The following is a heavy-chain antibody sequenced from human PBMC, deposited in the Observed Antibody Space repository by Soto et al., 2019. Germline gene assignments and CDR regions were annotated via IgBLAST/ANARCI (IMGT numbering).Heavy chain of an antibody. Sequence: EVQLVESGGGLVQPGRSLRLSCAASGFTFDDYAMHWVRQAPGKGLEWVSGISWNSGSIGYADSVKGRFTISRDNAKNSLYLQMNILRAEDTALYYCAKERHPGRDAFDIWGQGTMVTVSS. J-gene: IGHJ3*02. CDR1: GFTFDDYA. CDR2: ISWNSGSI. CDR3: AKERHPGRDAFDI. V-gene: IGHV3-9*01.